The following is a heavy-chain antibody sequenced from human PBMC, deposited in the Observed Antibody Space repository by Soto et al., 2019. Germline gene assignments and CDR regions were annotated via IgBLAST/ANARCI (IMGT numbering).Heavy chain of an antibody. Sequence: ASVKVSCKVSGYTLTELSMHWVRQAPGKGLEWMGGFDPEDGETIYAQKFQGRVTMTEDTSTDTAYMELSSLRSEDTAVYYCETAPAPHKTGYGPPFRSRPFWGKGPTV. CDR1: GYTLTELS. D-gene: IGHD5-18*01. V-gene: IGHV1-24*01. CDR3: ETAPAPHKTGYGPPFRSRPF. CDR2: FDPEDGET. J-gene: IGHJ6*03.